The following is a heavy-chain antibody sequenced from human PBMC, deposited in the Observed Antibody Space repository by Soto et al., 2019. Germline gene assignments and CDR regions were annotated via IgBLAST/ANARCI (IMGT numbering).Heavy chain of an antibody. Sequence: HPGGSLRLSCAASGFTCNSYGMHWARQAPGKGLEWVSAISVDAINIYYADSVKGRFTISRDNSKNMLYLDMTNLGAEDAAMYYSADRGVRTLARYFDRRGQGTLVTVSS. CDR1: GFTCNSYG. V-gene: IGHV3-33*03. J-gene: IGHJ4*02. CDR2: ISVDAINI. D-gene: IGHD3-10*01. CDR3: ADRGVRTLARYFDR.